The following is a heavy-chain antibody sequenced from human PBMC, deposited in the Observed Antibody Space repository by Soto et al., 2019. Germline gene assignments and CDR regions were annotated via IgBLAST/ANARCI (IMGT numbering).Heavy chain of an antibody. CDR3: ARLGGYYQAFDN. CDR2: IYYTGTS. CDR1: GGSIRNNY. J-gene: IGHJ4*02. D-gene: IGHD3-3*01. Sequence: TSETLSLTCTVFGGSIRNNYWSWIRQPPGKGLEWVGYIYYTGTSKYNPSLKSRVTISVDSSKNQFSLKLDSVTAADTAVYYCARLGGYYQAFDNWGQGTLVTVSS. V-gene: IGHV4-59*08.